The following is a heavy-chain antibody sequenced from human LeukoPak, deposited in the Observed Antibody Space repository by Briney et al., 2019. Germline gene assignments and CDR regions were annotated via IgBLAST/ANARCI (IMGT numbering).Heavy chain of an antibody. D-gene: IGHD3-22*01. CDR2: ISSSSRTI. Sequence: GGSLRLSCAAHGFTFSSYSMKWVRQAPGKGEEWVSYISSSSRTIFYADSVKGRFTIARDNANNSLYLQMNSLRDEDTAVSYCARDSGYQDYWGQGTLVTVSS. CDR3: ARDSGYQDY. CDR1: GFTFSSYS. J-gene: IGHJ4*02. V-gene: IGHV3-48*02.